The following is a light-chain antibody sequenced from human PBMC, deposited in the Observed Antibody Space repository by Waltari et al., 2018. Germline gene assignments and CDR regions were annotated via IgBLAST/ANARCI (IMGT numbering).Light chain of an antibody. CDR2: EPS. Sequence: EIVMTQSPATLSVSPGERATLSCRASQSVSSNLAWYQQKPGQTPRLLIYEPSTRPTGIPARFSGSGSGTEFTLSISSLQSEDFAVYYCQQYNTWPPITFGQGTRLEIK. V-gene: IGKV3-15*01. J-gene: IGKJ5*01. CDR1: QSVSSN. CDR3: QQYNTWPPIT.